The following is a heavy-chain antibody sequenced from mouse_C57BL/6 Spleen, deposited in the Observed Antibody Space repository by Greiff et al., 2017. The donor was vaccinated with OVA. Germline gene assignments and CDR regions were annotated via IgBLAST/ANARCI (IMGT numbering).Heavy chain of an antibody. CDR2: ISDGGSYT. D-gene: IGHD1-1*01. J-gene: IGHJ1*03. V-gene: IGHV5-4*03. CDR3: ARRGALTTVAHFDV. CDR1: GFTFSSYA. Sequence: EVMLVESGGGLVKPGGSLKLSCAASGFTFSSYAMSWVRQTPEKRLEWVATISDGGSYTYYPDNVKGRFTISRDNAKNNLYLQMSHLKSEDTAMYYCARRGALTTVAHFDVWGTGTTVTVSS.